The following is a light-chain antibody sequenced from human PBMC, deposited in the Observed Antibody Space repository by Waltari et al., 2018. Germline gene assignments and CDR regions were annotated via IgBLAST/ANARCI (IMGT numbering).Light chain of an antibody. CDR2: EGS. J-gene: IGLJ1*01. CDR1: SSAVGSYNL. Sequence: QSALTQPASVSGSPGQSITISCTGTSSAVGSYNLFSWYQQHPGKAPKLMIYEGSKRPSGVSNRFSGSKSGNTASLTISGLQAEDEADYYCCSYAGSSTLYVFGTGTKVTVL. CDR3: CSYAGSSTLYV. V-gene: IGLV2-23*01.